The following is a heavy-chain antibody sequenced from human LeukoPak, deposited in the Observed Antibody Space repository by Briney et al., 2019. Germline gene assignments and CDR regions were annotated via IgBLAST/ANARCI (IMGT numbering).Heavy chain of an antibody. J-gene: IGHJ4*02. CDR2: MNPNSGNT. CDR3: ARVSSVAVACHSLGY. V-gene: IGHV1-8*01. CDR1: EYTFTSYD. Sequence: RASVKVSCKASEYTFTSYDINWVRQATGQGLEWMGWMNPNSGNTGYAQKFQGRVTMTRNTSISTAYMELSSLRSEDTAVYYCARVSSVAVACHSLGYWGQGTLVTVSS. D-gene: IGHD6-13*01.